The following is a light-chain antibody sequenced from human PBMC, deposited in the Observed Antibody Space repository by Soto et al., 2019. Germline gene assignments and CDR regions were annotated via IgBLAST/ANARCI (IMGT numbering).Light chain of an antibody. CDR3: QQHGTWPLT. Sequence: IVLTQSPSTLSFSPGEGATLSCWASQSVGTSLAWYQQKPGQAPRLVIYDASNRATGVPARFSGGGSGTDFSLTISSLEPEDFAVYYCQQHGTWPLTFRRGTKVEIX. CDR1: QSVGTS. CDR2: DAS. V-gene: IGKV3-11*01. J-gene: IGKJ4*01.